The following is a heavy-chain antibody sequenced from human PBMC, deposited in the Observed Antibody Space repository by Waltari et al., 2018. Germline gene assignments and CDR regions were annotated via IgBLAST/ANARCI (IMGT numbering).Heavy chain of an antibody. V-gene: IGHV4-34*01. D-gene: IGHD3-10*01. J-gene: IGHJ5*02. CDR3: ARGRHVLLWFGERWFDP. CDR2: INHSGST. CDR1: GGSFSGYY. Sequence: QVQLQQWGAGLLKPSETLSLTCAVYGGSFSGYYWSWIRQPPGKGLEWIGEINHSGSTNYNPSLKSRVTISVDTSKNQFSLKLSSVTAADTAVYYCARGRHVLLWFGERWFDPWGQGTLVTVSS.